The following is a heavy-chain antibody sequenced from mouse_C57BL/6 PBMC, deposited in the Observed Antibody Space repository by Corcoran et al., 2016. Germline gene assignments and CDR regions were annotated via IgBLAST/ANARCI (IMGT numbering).Heavy chain of an antibody. J-gene: IGHJ2*01. CDR3: ARSWEGYYFDD. Sequence: EVQLQQSGPELVKPGASVKISCKASGYTFTDYYMNWVKQSHGKSLEWIGDINPNNGGTSYNQKFKGKATLTVDKSSSTAYMELRSLTSEDSAVYYCARSWEGYYFDDWGQGTTLTVSS. D-gene: IGHD4-1*01. CDR1: GYTFTDYY. CDR2: INPNNGGT. V-gene: IGHV1-26*01.